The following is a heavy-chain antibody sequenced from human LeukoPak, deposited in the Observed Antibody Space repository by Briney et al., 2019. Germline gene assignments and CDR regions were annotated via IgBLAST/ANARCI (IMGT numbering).Heavy chain of an antibody. CDR3: AREAYGTGNYYSDS. CDR2: IHKDGTSP. CDR1: GFTFSRYW. Sequence: QPGGSLRLSCAASGFTFSRYWMHWVRQAPGKGLVWVSRIHKDGTSPIYADSVKGRFTISRDNAENTLSLQMNSLRAEETAVYFCAREAYGTGNYYSDSWGQGILVTVSS. V-gene: IGHV3-74*01. J-gene: IGHJ4*02. D-gene: IGHD3-10*01.